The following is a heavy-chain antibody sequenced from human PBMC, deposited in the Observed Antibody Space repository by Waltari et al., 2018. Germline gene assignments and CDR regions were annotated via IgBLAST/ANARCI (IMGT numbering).Heavy chain of an antibody. CDR2: LRYDGSKK. CDR3: AKGGGTTVTFDY. CDR1: GFTFSSYG. D-gene: IGHD4-17*01. V-gene: IGHV3-30*02. J-gene: IGHJ4*02. Sequence: QVQLVESGGGVVQPGGSLRLSCAASGFTFSSYGLHWVRQSPGKVLEWVAFLRYDGSKKYYADSGKGRFTSSRENSKNTLYLQRNSLRAEYTAVYYWAKGGGTTVTFDYWGQGTLVTVSS.